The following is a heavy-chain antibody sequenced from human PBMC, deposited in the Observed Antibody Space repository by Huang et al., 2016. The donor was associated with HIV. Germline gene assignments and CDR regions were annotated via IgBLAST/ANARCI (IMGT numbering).Heavy chain of an antibody. CDR1: GGSFRNFA. Sequence: QVQLVQSGAEVKKPGSSVKVSCKASGGSFRNFAIGWVRQAPGQGREWMGGSSPTLGTANSAQKFQGRVTIIADESTSTAYMELSSLRSEDTAVYYCATVDYYDTSGPQRGYFDNWGQGTLVTVSS. J-gene: IGHJ4*02. CDR3: ATVDYYDTSGPQRGYFDN. D-gene: IGHD3-22*01. CDR2: SSPTLGTA. V-gene: IGHV1-69*01.